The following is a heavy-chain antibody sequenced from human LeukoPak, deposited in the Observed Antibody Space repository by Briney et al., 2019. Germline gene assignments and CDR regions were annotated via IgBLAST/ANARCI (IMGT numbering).Heavy chain of an antibody. Sequence: TSETLSLTCAVYGGSFSGYYWSWIRQPPGKGLEWIGEINHSGSTNYNPSLKSRVTISVDTSKNQFSPKLSSVTAADTAVYYCARGKWLRSSFDYWGQGTLVTVSS. J-gene: IGHJ4*02. CDR1: GGSFSGYY. CDR2: INHSGST. D-gene: IGHD5-12*01. V-gene: IGHV4-34*01. CDR3: ARGKWLRSSFDY.